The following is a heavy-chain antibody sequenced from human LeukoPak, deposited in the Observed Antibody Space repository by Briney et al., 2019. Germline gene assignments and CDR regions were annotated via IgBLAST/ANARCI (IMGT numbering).Heavy chain of an antibody. D-gene: IGHD6-6*01. V-gene: IGHV3-73*01. J-gene: IGHJ4*02. CDR3: MEGTGADSSSSS. Sequence: GGSLRLSCAASGFTFSGSAMHWVRQASGKGREWVGRIRSKANSYATAYAASVKGRFTISRDDSKNTAYLQMNSLKTEDTAVYYCMEGTGADSSSSSGGQGTLVTVSS. CDR1: GFTFSGSA. CDR2: IRSKANSYAT.